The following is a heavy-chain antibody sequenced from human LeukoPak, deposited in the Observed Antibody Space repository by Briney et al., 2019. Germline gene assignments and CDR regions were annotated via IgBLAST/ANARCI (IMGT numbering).Heavy chain of an antibody. J-gene: IGHJ4*02. V-gene: IGHV3-33*01. Sequence: GESLKISCAASGFTFSSYGMHWVRQAPGKGLEWVAVIWYDGSNKDYADSVKGRFTISRDNSKNTLYLQMNSLRAEDTAVYYCARDAPGGRYFDYWGQGTLVTVSS. CDR1: GFTFSSYG. CDR2: IWYDGSNK. D-gene: IGHD1-26*01. CDR3: ARDAPGGRYFDY.